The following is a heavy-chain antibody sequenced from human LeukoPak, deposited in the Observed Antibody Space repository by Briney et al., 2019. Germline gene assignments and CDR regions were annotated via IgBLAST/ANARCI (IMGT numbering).Heavy chain of an antibody. CDR1: GYTFTSYY. CDR3: ARDTVDKTWYSGSHGDFDI. CDR2: INPSGGST. D-gene: IGHD1-26*01. J-gene: IGHJ3*02. V-gene: IGHV1-46*01. Sequence: GASVKVSCEASGYTFTSYYMHWVRQAPGQGLEWMGIINPSGGSTSYAQKFQGRVTMTRDTSTSTVYMELSSLRSEDTAVYYCARDTVDKTWYSGSHGDFDIWGQGTMVTVSS.